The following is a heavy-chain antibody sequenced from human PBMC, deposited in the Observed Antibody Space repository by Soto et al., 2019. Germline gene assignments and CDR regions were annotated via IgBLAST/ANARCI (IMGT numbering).Heavy chain of an antibody. D-gene: IGHD3-22*01. J-gene: IGHJ4*02. CDR1: GFTVNGNY. V-gene: IGHV3-53*01. CDR3: ASARVSNSGLDY. CDR2: VFSGGST. Sequence: EVQLVESGGGLIQPGGSLRLSCAPCGFTVNGNYMSWVRQASGKGLAWVSVVFSGGSTYYADSVKGRCIISRDISKTTMSLQVHSLRAEDTAVYFCASARVSNSGLDYWGQGTLVTVYS.